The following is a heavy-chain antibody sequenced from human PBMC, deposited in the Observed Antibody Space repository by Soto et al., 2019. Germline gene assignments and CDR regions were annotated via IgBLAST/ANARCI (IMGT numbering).Heavy chain of an antibody. CDR3: ASRPPARSSPYTGDSLNYFDF. J-gene: IGHJ4*02. CDR2: MYYSGST. V-gene: IGHV4-39*02. CDR1: EGSISNSDDY. Sequence: SGTQCLPWIVSEGSISNSDDYWSWIHQPPGKGLEWIGSMYYSGSTYYNPSLKSRVTISVDTSTNHFSLKLSSVTVADTAAYYCASRPPARSSPYTGDSLNYFDFCGQGTLGTVSS. D-gene: IGHD7-27*01.